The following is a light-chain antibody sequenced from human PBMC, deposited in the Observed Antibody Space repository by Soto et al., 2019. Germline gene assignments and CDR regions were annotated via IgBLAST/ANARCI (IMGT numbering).Light chain of an antibody. CDR3: SSYSTITTLGV. V-gene: IGLV2-14*01. CDR2: EVS. J-gene: IGLJ1*01. CDR1: GSDVGGYKY. Sequence: QSVLTQPASVSGSPGQTISTPCTGTGSDVGGYKYVSWYQQHPGKAPKLIIYEVSGRPSGVSNRFSGSKSGNTASLTISWLQAEDEADYYCSSYSTITTLGVFGTGTKVT.